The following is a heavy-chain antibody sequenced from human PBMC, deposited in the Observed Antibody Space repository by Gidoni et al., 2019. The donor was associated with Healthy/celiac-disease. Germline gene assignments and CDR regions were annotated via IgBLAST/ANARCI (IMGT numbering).Heavy chain of an antibody. CDR3: ASIQQLVGAEYFQH. D-gene: IGHD6-13*01. CDR2: IFSSGST. J-gene: IGHJ1*01. Sequence: QLQLQESGPGLVKPSETLSLTCTVSGGSISSSSYYWGWIRQPPGKGLEWIGSIFSSGSTYYNPSLKSRVTISVDTSKNQFSLKLSSVTAADTAVYYCASIQQLVGAEYFQHWGQGTLVTVSS. V-gene: IGHV4-39*01. CDR1: GGSISSSSYY.